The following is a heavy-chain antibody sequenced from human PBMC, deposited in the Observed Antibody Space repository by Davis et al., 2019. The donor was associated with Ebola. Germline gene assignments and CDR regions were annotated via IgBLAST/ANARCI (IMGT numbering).Heavy chain of an antibody. Sequence: PSETLSLTCTVSGGSISSGGYYWSWIRQHPGKGLEWIGYIYYSGSTYYNPSLKSRVTISVDTSKNQFSLKLSSVTAADTAVYYCARVHGSGSYYNPLPTYGMDVWGQGTTVTVSS. D-gene: IGHD3-10*01. CDR3: ARVHGSGSYYNPLPTYGMDV. CDR1: GGSISSGGYY. J-gene: IGHJ6*02. CDR2: IYYSGST. V-gene: IGHV4-31*03.